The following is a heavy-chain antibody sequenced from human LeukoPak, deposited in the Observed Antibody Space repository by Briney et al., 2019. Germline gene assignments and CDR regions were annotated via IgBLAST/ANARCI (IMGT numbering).Heavy chain of an antibody. V-gene: IGHV4-30-4*08. J-gene: IGHJ4*02. D-gene: IGHD3-3*01. CDR3: ARASWSGYHIDY. Sequence: SQTLSLTCTVSGGSISSGDYYWSWIRQPPGKGLEWIGYIYYSGSTYYNPSLKSRVTISVDTSKNQFSLKLSSVTAADTAVYYCARASWSGYHIDYWGQGTLVTVSP. CDR1: GGSISSGDYY. CDR2: IYYSGST.